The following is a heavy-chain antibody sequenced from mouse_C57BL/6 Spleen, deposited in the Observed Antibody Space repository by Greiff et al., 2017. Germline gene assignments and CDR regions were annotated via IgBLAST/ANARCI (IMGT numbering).Heavy chain of an antibody. CDR2: INPSNGGT. CDR1: GYTFTSYW. J-gene: IGHJ4*01. D-gene: IGHD2-2*01. V-gene: IGHV1-53*01. Sequence: VQLQQPGTELVKPGASVKLSCKASGYTFTSYWMHWVKQRPGQGLEWIGNINPSNGGTNYNEKFKSKATLTVDKSSSTAYMQLSSLTSEDSAVYSCARWGYHGYYAMDYWGQGTSVTVSS. CDR3: ARWGYHGYYAMDY.